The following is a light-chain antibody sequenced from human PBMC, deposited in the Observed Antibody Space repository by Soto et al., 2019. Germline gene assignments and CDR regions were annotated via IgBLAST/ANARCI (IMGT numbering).Light chain of an antibody. CDR3: KQYNNWPPTT. J-gene: IGKJ5*01. CDR2: GAP. V-gene: IGKV3-15*01. Sequence: EIVMTQSPATLSVCPGERATLSCRASQSVSGNLAWYQQRPGQAPRLLIYGAPTRATGIPARFSGSGSGTEFTLTISSLQSEDFAVYYCKQYNNWPPTTFGQGPRLEIK. CDR1: QSVSGN.